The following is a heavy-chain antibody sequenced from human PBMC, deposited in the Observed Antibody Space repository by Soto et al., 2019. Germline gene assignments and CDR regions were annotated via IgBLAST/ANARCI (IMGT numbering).Heavy chain of an antibody. J-gene: IGHJ6*02. CDR2: IYPGDSDT. CDR1: GYSFTSYW. CDR3: ARVSGSSKSADYYYGMDV. V-gene: IGHV5-51*01. Sequence: PGESLKISCKGSGYSFTSYWIGWVRQMPGKGLEWMGIIYPGDSDTRYSPSFQGQVTISADKSISTAYLQWSSLKASDTAMYYCARVSGSSKSADYYYGMDVRGQGTTVTVSS. D-gene: IGHD6-6*01.